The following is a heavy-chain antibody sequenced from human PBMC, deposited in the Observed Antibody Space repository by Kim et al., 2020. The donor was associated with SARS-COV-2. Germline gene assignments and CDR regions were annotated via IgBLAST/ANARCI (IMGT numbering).Heavy chain of an antibody. V-gene: IGHV1-8*01. CDR2: MNPNSGNT. CDR1: GYTFTSYD. J-gene: IGHJ6*02. Sequence: ASVKVSCKASGYTFTSYDINWVRQATGQGLEWMGWMNPNSGNTGYAQKFQGRVTMTRNTSISTAYMELSSLRSEDTAVYYCARGPVGRYFDWLNYYYGMDVWGQGTTVTVSS. D-gene: IGHD3-9*01. CDR3: ARGPVGRYFDWLNYYYGMDV.